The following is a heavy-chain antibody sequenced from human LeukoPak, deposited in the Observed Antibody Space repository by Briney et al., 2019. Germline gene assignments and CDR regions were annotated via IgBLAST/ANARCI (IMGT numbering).Heavy chain of an antibody. CDR1: GFTFSSCG. CDR2: IWYDGSNK. CDR3: ARAGYKWELLAQYNWFDP. Sequence: PGGSLRLSCAASGFTFSSCGMHWVRQAPGKGLEWVAVIWYDGSNKYYADSVKGRFTISRDNSKNTLYLQMNSLRAEDTAVYYCARAGYKWELLAQYNWFDPWGKGTLVTVS. V-gene: IGHV3-33*01. J-gene: IGHJ5*02. D-gene: IGHD1-26*01.